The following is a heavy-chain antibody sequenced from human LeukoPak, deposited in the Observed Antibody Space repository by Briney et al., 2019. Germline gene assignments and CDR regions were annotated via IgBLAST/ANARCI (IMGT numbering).Heavy chain of an antibody. D-gene: IGHD3-10*01. Sequence: GGSLRLSCAASGLIFSSYGMHWVRHAPGKGLGWLAFISLDGNNTYYADSVKGRFTISRDNSKNTLYLQMDSLRAEDTAVYYCAKDSGSGRGLYYYGMDVWGKGTTVPVSS. V-gene: IGHV3-30*02. CDR1: GLIFSSYG. J-gene: IGHJ6*04. CDR2: ISLDGNNT. CDR3: AKDSGSGRGLYYYGMDV.